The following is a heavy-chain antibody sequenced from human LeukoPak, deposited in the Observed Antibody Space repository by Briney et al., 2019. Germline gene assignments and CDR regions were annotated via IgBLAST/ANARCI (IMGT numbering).Heavy chain of an antibody. Sequence: GGSLRLSCAASGFTFSSYSMNWVRQAPGKGLEWVSSISSSSSYIYYADSVKGRFTISRDNAKNSLYLQMNSLRAEGTAVYYCARAYDFWSGFDYWGQGTLVTVSS. CDR1: GFTFSSYS. V-gene: IGHV3-21*01. D-gene: IGHD3-3*01. CDR2: ISSSSSYI. J-gene: IGHJ4*02. CDR3: ARAYDFWSGFDY.